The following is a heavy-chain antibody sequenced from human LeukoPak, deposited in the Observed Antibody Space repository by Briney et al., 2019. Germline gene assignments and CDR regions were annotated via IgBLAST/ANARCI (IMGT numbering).Heavy chain of an antibody. V-gene: IGHV1-69*13. CDR2: IIPMSGTA. CDR3: ASPVKYYDTWSGYPPFDY. CDR1: GGTFNNFA. Sequence: SVKVSCKASGGTFNNFAISWVRQAPGQGLEWVGGIIPMSGTANYAQKFQGRVTITADESTSTAYMELSSLRSEDTAIYYCASPVKYYDTWSGYPPFDYWGQGTLVTVSS. J-gene: IGHJ4*02. D-gene: IGHD3-3*01.